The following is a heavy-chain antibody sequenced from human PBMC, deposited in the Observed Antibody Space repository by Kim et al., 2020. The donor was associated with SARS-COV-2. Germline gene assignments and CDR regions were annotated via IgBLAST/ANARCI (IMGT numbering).Heavy chain of an antibody. CDR1: GGTFSSYA. CDR3: ASGYYDYIWGSDRSSYYGMDV. CDR2: IIPIFGTA. J-gene: IGHJ6*02. Sequence: SVKVSCKASGGTFSSYAISGVRQAPGQGLEWMGGIIPIFGTANYAQKFQGRVTITADESTSTAYMELSSLRSEDTAVYYCASGYYDYIWGSDRSSYYGMDVWGQGTTVTVSS. V-gene: IGHV1-69*13. D-gene: IGHD3-16*02.